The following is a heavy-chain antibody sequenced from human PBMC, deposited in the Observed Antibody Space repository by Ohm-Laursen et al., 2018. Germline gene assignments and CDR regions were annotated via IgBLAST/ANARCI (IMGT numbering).Heavy chain of an antibody. J-gene: IGHJ6*02. CDR1: GLTFSSYW. V-gene: IGHV3-7*01. CDR2: IKQDGSEK. D-gene: IGHD6-6*01. Sequence: GSLRLSCSASGLTFSSYWMTWVRQAPGKGLEWVANIKQDGSEKYYVDSVKGRFTISRDNAKNSLYLQINSLKGEDTAVYYCARDSSRRAREGGMDVWGQGTMVTVSS. CDR3: ARDSSRRAREGGMDV.